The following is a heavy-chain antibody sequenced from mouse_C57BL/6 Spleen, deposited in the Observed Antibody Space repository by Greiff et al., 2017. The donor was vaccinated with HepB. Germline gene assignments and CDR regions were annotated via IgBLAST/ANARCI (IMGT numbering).Heavy chain of an antibody. CDR2: ISSGSSTI. D-gene: IGHD1-1*01. CDR1: GFTFSDYG. CDR3: ARQITTVRYFDV. V-gene: IGHV5-17*01. Sequence: EVMLVESGGGLVKPGGSLKLSCAASGFTFSDYGMHWVRQAPEKGLEWVAYISSGSSTIYYADTVKGRFTISRDNAKNTLFLQMTSPRSEDTAMYYCARQITTVRYFDVWGTGTTVTVSS. J-gene: IGHJ1*03.